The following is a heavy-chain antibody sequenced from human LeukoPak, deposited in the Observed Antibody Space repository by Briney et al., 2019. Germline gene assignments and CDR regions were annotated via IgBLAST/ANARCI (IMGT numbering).Heavy chain of an antibody. Sequence: GESMKISCKGSEYSFTNYWIGRVRQLPGKGLEWMGIIYPGDSDTRYSPSFQGQVTISADTSISTAYLQWSSLKASDTAMYYCARRHYYDSSDYLAYFDYWGQGTLVIVSS. CDR2: IYPGDSDT. D-gene: IGHD3-22*01. CDR3: ARRHYYDSSDYLAYFDY. V-gene: IGHV5-51*01. J-gene: IGHJ4*02. CDR1: EYSFTNYW.